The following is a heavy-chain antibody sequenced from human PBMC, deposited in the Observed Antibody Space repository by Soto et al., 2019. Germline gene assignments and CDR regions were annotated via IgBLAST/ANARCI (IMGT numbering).Heavy chain of an antibody. D-gene: IGHD3-10*01. J-gene: IGHJ4*02. CDR1: GFTFSSYA. CDR2: ISGSGDRT. V-gene: IGHV3-23*01. CDR3: AKERGVYYGSGSNFDY. Sequence: EVQLLESGGGLVQPGGSQRLSCAAAGFTFSSYAMSWVRQAPGKGLEWVSGISGSGDRTYFADSVKGRFTISRDNSKNTLYLQMNSLRVEDTAVYYCAKERGVYYGSGSNFDYWGQGTLVTVSS.